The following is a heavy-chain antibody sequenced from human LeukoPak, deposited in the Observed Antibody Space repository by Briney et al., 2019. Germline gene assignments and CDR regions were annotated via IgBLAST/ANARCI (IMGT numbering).Heavy chain of an antibody. CDR2: IYYSGST. CDR3: ARVVGGNWNYDDWFDP. Sequence: SETLSLTCTVSGGSISSSSYYWGWIRQPPGKGLEWIGYIYYSGSTYYNPSLKSRVTISVDTSKNQFSLKLSSVTAADTAVYYCARVVGGNWNYDDWFDPWGQGTLVTVSS. D-gene: IGHD1-7*01. CDR1: GGSISSSSYY. V-gene: IGHV4-31*03. J-gene: IGHJ5*02.